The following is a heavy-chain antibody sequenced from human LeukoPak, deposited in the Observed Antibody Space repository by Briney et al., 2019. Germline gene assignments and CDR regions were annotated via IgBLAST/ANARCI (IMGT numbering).Heavy chain of an antibody. CDR1: GGSISSGGYY. V-gene: IGHV4-31*11. J-gene: IGHJ4*02. CDR2: IYYSGST. D-gene: IGHD2-15*01. Sequence: SETLSLTCAVSGGSISSGGYYWSWIRQHPGKGLEWIGYIYYSGSTYYNPSLKSRVTISVDTSKNQFSLKLSSVTAADTAVYYCARSRGGGEFDYWGQGTLVTASS. CDR3: ARSRGGGEFDY.